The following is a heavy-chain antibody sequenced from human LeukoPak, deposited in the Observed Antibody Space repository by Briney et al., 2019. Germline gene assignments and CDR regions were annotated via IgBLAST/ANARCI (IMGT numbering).Heavy chain of an antibody. V-gene: IGHV3-23*01. CDR3: AKEGSRYSYGPTFDY. Sequence: GGSLRLSCAASGFTFSSYAMSWVRQAPGKGLEWVSAISGSGGSAYYADSVKGRFTISRDNSKNTLYLQMNSLRAEDTAVYYCAKEGSRYSYGPTFDYWGQGTLVTVSS. J-gene: IGHJ4*02. CDR1: GFTFSSYA. CDR2: ISGSGGSA. D-gene: IGHD5-18*01.